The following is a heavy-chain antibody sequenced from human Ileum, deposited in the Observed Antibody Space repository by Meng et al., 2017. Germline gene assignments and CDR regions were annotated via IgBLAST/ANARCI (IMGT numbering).Heavy chain of an antibody. CDR1: RYTVTNYD. Sequence: QVPLVQSVSELKKPGASVKVSCKAARYTVTNYDINWVRQAPGQGLEWMGWINTNTGNPTYAQGFTGRFVFSLDTSVNTAHLQISTLTAEDTAVYYCATSGGGFDYWGQGALVTVSS. CDR3: ATSGGGFDY. D-gene: IGHD1-26*01. J-gene: IGHJ4*02. V-gene: IGHV7-4-1*02. CDR2: INTNTGNP.